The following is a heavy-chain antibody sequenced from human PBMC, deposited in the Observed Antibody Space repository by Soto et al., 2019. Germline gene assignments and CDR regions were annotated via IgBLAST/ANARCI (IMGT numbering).Heavy chain of an antibody. Sequence: SLRLSCAASGFTFSSYAMHWVRQAPGKGLEWVAVISYDGSNKYYADSVKGRFTISRDNSKNTLYLQMNSLRAEDTAVYYCARDQQYNWNYRRHLKLGFDPWGQGTLVTVSS. CDR1: GFTFSSYA. J-gene: IGHJ5*02. CDR2: ISYDGSNK. V-gene: IGHV3-30-3*01. CDR3: ARDQQYNWNYRRHLKLGFDP. D-gene: IGHD1-7*01.